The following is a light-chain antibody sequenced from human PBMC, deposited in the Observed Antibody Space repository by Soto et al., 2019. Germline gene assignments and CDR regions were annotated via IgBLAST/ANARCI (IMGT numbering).Light chain of an antibody. CDR2: GAS. CDR3: HHYET. J-gene: IGKJ1*01. Sequence: EIVLTQSPGTLSLSPGDRATLSCRASHSVSRSYLGWYQQKPGRAPRLLMYGASIRAAGVPDRFSGSGSGTEFTLTISRLEPEDFTVYDCHHYETFGQGTKVDI. V-gene: IGKV3-20*01. CDR1: HSVSRSY.